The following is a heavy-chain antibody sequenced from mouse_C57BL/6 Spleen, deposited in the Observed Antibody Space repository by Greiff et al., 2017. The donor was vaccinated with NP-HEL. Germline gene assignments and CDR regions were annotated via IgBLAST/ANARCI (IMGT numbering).Heavy chain of an antibody. D-gene: IGHD1-1*01. CDR3: ARWPTVAYWYFDV. J-gene: IGHJ1*03. CDR1: GYTFTSYW. CDR2: IDPSDSYT. V-gene: IGHV1-69*01. Sequence: VQLQQPGAELVMPGASVKLSCKASGYTFTSYWMHWVKQRPGQGLEWIGEIDPSDSYTNYNQKFKGKSTLTVDKSSSTAYMQLSSLTSEDSAVYYCARWPTVAYWYFDVWGTGTTVTVSS.